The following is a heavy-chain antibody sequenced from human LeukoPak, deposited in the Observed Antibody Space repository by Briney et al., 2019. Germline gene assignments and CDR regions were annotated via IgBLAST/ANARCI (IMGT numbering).Heavy chain of an antibody. Sequence: ASVKVSCKASGYTFTSYGISWVRQAPGQGLEWMGWISANNGNTNYAQKLQGRVTMTTDTSTSTAYMELRSLRSDDTAVYYCARGSIAAAKTGAFDIWGQGTMVTVSS. CDR2: ISANNGNT. CDR1: GYTFTSYG. D-gene: IGHD6-13*01. CDR3: ARGSIAAAKTGAFDI. V-gene: IGHV1-18*01. J-gene: IGHJ3*02.